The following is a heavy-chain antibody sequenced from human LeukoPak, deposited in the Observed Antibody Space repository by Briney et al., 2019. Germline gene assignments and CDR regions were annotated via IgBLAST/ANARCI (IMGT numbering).Heavy chain of an antibody. CDR2: INHSGST. J-gene: IGHJ4*02. V-gene: IGHV4-34*01. D-gene: IGHD4-17*01. CDR3: AEGVTTDTPFDY. CDR1: GGSFSDYY. Sequence: RTSETLSLTCAVYGGSFSDYYWSWIRQPPGKGLEWIGEINHSGSTNYNPSLKSRVTISVDTSKNQFSLKLSSETAADTAVYYCAEGVTTDTPFDYWGQGTLVTVSS.